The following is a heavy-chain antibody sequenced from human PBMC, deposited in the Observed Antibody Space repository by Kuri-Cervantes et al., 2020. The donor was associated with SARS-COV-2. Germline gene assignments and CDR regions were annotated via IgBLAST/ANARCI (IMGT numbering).Heavy chain of an antibody. CDR1: TFSFTKCD. CDR3: AKDSCCSGGSCYYYYGMDV. V-gene: IGHV3-23*01. CDR2: ISGSGGST. Sequence: LSLTCAAATFSFTKCDLYWVCQAPGKGLEWVSAISGSGGSTYYADSVKGRFTISRDNSKNTLYLQMNSLRAEDTAVYYCAKDSCCSGGSCYYYYGMDVWGQGTTVTVSS. D-gene: IGHD2-15*01. J-gene: IGHJ6*02.